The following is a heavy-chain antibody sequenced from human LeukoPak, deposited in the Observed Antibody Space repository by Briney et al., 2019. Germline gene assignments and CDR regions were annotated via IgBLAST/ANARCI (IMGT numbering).Heavy chain of an antibody. V-gene: IGHV4-39*01. CDR2: IYYSGNT. CDR1: GDSISSSKKY. D-gene: IGHD3/OR15-3a*01. J-gene: IGHJ4*02. Sequence: SETLSLTCTVSGDSISSSKKYWGWVRQPPGKGLEWIGSIYYSGNTYYNPSLKSRVTISLDTSRNQFSLRLSSVTAADTADYYCARAQGNGLIDFWGQGTLVTVSS. CDR3: ARAQGNGLIDF.